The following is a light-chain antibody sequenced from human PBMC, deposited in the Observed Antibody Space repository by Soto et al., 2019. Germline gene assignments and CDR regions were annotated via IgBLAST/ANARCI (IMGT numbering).Light chain of an antibody. CDR1: SSNIGAGYD. Sequence: QSVLAQPPSVSGAPGQRVIISCTGSSSNIGAGYDVHWYQQLPGTAPKLLIHGNSNRPSGVPDRFSGSKSGTSASLAITGLQAEDEADYYCQSYDTRLSGSWVFGTGTKVTVL. J-gene: IGLJ1*01. CDR3: QSYDTRLSGSWV. CDR2: GNS. V-gene: IGLV1-40*01.